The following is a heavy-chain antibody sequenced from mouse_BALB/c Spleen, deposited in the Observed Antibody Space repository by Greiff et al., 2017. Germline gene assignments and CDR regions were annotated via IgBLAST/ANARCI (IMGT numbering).Heavy chain of an antibody. V-gene: IGHV1-54*01. CDR3: ARGVANWGPFAY. CDR2: INPGSGGT. J-gene: IGHJ3*01. D-gene: IGHD4-1*01. Sequence: VQLQQSGAELVRPGTSVKVSCKASGYAFTNYLIEWVKQRPGQGLEWIGVINPGSGGTNYNEKFKGKATLTADKSSSTAYMQLSSLTSDDSAVYFCARGVANWGPFAYWGQGTLVTVSA. CDR1: GYAFTNYL.